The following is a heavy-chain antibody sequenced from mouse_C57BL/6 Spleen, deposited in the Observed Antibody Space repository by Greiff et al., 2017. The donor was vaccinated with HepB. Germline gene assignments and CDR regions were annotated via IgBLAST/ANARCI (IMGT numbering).Heavy chain of an antibody. J-gene: IGHJ3*01. Sequence: QVQLQQSGAELVKPGASVRISCKASGYAFSSYWMNWVKQRPGKGLEWIGQIYPGDGSTNYNGKFKGKATLTADKSSSTAYMQLSSLTSEDSAVYFCARGGDFRFTYWGQGTLVTVSA. CDR1: GYAFSSYW. V-gene: IGHV1-80*01. CDR2: IYPGDGST. CDR3: ARGGDFRFTY.